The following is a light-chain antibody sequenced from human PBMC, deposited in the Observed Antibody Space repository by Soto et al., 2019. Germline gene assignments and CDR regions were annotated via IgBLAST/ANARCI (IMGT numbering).Light chain of an antibody. Sequence: QSALTQPRSVSGSPGQSVAMSCTGTSSDVGGYNYVSWYQQHPGKAPKVMIFDVNKRPSGVPDRFSGSKSGNTASLTISGLQAEDEADYYCCSYAGRYTYVFGTGTKVTVL. CDR1: SSDVGGYNY. CDR2: DVN. CDR3: CSYAGRYTYV. V-gene: IGLV2-11*01. J-gene: IGLJ1*01.